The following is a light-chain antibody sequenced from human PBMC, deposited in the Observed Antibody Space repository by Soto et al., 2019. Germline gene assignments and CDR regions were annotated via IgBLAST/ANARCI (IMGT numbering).Light chain of an antibody. CDR3: CSYAGSTTHYV. CDR2: EVN. V-gene: IGLV2-23*02. J-gene: IGLJ1*01. CDR1: SSDVGYYNL. Sequence: QSVLTQPAGLTGCTGQSSTISKTGTSSDVGYYNLVSWYQPTPGKAPKLIIYEVNKRPSGFSNRFSGSKSGNTASLTISGLQVEDEADYYCCSYAGSTTHYVFGTGTKVTVL.